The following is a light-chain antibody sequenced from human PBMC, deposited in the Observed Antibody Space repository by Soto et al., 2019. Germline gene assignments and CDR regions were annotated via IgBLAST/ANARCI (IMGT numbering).Light chain of an antibody. CDR1: SSDVGSYDL. V-gene: IGLV2-23*03. J-gene: IGLJ2*01. CDR3: CSYGGRSAFAV. Sequence: QSALTQPASVSGSPGQSITISCTGTSSDVGSYDLVSWYQQHPGKAPKLMIYEGTKRPSGVSDRFSGSKSGNTASLTISGLQAEDEADYYCCSYGGRSAFAVFGGGTKVTVL. CDR2: EGT.